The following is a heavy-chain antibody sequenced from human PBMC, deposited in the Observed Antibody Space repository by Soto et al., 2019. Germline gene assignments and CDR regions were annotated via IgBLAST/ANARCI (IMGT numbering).Heavy chain of an antibody. Sequence: QVQLVQSGDEVKKPGASVKVSCKASGYIFVNYGIAWVRQAPRQGLDWMGRISPYTGNTHSASKVQGRITMTTDTSTSTAYMDLGSLTSDDTAVYYCVMVDNYVTPTPQDVWGQGTTVTVSS. D-gene: IGHD3-16*01. J-gene: IGHJ6*02. CDR1: GYIFVNYG. V-gene: IGHV1-18*01. CDR3: VMVDNYVTPTPQDV. CDR2: ISPYTGNT.